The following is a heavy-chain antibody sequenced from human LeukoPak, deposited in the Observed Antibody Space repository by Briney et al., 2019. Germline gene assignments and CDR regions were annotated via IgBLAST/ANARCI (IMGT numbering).Heavy chain of an antibody. Sequence: GGSLRLSCAASGFTFSSYWMSWVRQAPGKGLEWVANIKQDGNEKYYVGSVKGRFTISRDNAKNSLFLQMNSLRAEDTAVYHCATHYSGSYYQWGQGTLVTVSS. V-gene: IGHV3-7*03. CDR1: GFTFSSYW. D-gene: IGHD3-10*01. J-gene: IGHJ4*02. CDR2: IKQDGNEK. CDR3: ATHYSGSYYQ.